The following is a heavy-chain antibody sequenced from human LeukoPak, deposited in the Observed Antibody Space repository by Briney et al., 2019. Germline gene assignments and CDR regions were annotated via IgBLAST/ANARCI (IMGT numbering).Heavy chain of an antibody. J-gene: IGHJ4*02. V-gene: IGHV1-18*01. CDR1: GYTFTSYG. CDR2: ISAYNGNT. D-gene: IGHD4-23*01. Sequence: ASVKVSCKASGYTFTSYGISWVRQAPGQGLEWMGWISAYNGNTNYAQKLQGRVTMTTDTSTSTAYMELRSLRSDDTAVYHCAREGDYGGNSADSDPFDYWGQGTLVTVSS. CDR3: AREGDYGGNSADSDPFDY.